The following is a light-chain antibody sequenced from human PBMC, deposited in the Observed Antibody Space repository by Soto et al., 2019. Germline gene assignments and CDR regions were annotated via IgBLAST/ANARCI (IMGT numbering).Light chain of an antibody. CDR3: SSYTSSNTLEV. Sequence: QSALIQPVSVSGCPGQSITISCTGTSRDVGGSNYVSWYQHHPHRAPKLLIYEVSYRPSGVSSRFSGSKSGNTASLTISGLQAEDEADYYCSSYTSSNTLEVFGVGTKVTVL. CDR2: EVS. J-gene: IGLJ1*01. V-gene: IGLV2-14*01. CDR1: SRDVGGSNY.